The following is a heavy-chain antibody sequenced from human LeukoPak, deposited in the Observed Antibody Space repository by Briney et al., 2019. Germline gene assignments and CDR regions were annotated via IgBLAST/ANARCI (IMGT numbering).Heavy chain of an antibody. J-gene: IGHJ4*02. Sequence: GASVKVSCKASGYTFTSYGISWVRQAPGQGLEGMGWSSAYNGNTNYAQKLQGRVTMTTDTSTSTAYMELRSLRSDDTAVYYCARYGAYYDFWSGYLYDYWGQGTLVTVSS. V-gene: IGHV1-18*01. CDR2: SSAYNGNT. CDR3: ARYGAYYDFWSGYLYDY. D-gene: IGHD3-3*01. CDR1: GYTFTSYG.